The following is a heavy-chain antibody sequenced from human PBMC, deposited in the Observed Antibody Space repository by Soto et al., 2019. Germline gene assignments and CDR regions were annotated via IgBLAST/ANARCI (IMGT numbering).Heavy chain of an antibody. CDR1: GGTFSSYF. CDR2: IIPVFGTA. V-gene: IGHV1-69*01. D-gene: IGHD6-13*01. CDR3: ARETPSAAAAYYYYGLDV. Sequence: QVQLVQSGAEVKKAGSSVKVSCKVSGGTFSSYFINWVRQAPGQELEWVGGIIPVFGTARYAEKFQGRVTITADESTSTAYMELSRLRSDDTAVYYCARETPSAAAAYYYYGLDVWGQGTTVTVPS. J-gene: IGHJ6*02.